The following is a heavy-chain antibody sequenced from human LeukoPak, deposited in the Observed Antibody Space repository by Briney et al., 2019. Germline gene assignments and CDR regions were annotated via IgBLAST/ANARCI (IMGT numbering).Heavy chain of an antibody. CDR3: AKNYDSSGYYYGPGGYFDY. D-gene: IGHD3-22*01. CDR1: GFTFSSYA. V-gene: IGHV3-23*01. Sequence: GGSLRLSCAASGFTFSSYAMSWVRQAPGKGLEWVSAISGSGGSTYYADSVKGGFTISRDNSKNTLYLQMNSLRAEDTAVYYCAKNYDSSGYYYGPGGYFDYWGQGTLVTVSS. J-gene: IGHJ4*02. CDR2: ISGSGGST.